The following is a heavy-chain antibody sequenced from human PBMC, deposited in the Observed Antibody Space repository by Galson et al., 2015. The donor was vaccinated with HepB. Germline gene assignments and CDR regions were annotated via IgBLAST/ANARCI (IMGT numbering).Heavy chain of an antibody. D-gene: IGHD6-19*01. CDR1: GGSFRGNY. CDR2: INHSGST. V-gene: IGHV4-34*01. Sequence: ETLSLTCAVYGGSFRGNYWSWIRQPPRKGLEWIGEINHSGSTNYNPSLKSRVTISLDTSKKQFSLKLSSVTAADTALYYCAGYSSAWASFDFWGQGTLVTVSS. J-gene: IGHJ4*02. CDR3: AGYSSAWASFDF.